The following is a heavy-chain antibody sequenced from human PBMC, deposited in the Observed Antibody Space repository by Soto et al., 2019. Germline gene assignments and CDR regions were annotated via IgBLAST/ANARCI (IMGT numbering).Heavy chain of an antibody. CDR1: GGSISSGGYY. Sequence: QVQLQESGPGLVKPSQTLSLTCTVSGGSISSGGYYWSWIRQHPGKGLEWIGYIYYSGSTYYNPSLKSRVTISVDTSKNQFSLKLSSVTAADTAVYYCARSGYGDYYYYGMDVWGQGTTGTVSS. D-gene: IGHD4-17*01. CDR2: IYYSGST. J-gene: IGHJ6*02. V-gene: IGHV4-31*03. CDR3: ARSGYGDYYYYGMDV.